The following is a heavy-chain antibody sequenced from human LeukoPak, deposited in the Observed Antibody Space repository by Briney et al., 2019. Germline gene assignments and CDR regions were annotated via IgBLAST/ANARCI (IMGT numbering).Heavy chain of an antibody. CDR2: IYPGDSDP. D-gene: IGHD1-26*01. CDR1: GYSFTSYW. V-gene: IGHV5-51*01. Sequence: GASLKISCKASGYSFTSYWIGWVRQMPGKGLGWMGIIYPGDSDPKYSPSFQGQVTISVDKSISTAYLQWSSLKASDTAMYYCASRIGRGSYGLFDYWGEGTLVTVSS. J-gene: IGHJ4*02. CDR3: ASRIGRGSYGLFDY.